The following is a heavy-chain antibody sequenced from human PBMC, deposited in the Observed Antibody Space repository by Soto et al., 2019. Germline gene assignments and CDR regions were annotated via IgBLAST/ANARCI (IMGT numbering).Heavy chain of an antibody. J-gene: IGHJ4*02. V-gene: IGHV3-33*01. Sequence: GGSLRLSCAASGFTFSSYGMHWVRQAPGKGLEWVAVIWYDGSNKYYADSVKGRFTISRDNSKNTLYLQMNSLRAEDTAVYYCARGAVSIAAPLLIDYWGQGTLVTVSS. CDR2: IWYDGSNK. CDR3: ARGAVSIAAPLLIDY. CDR1: GFTFSSYG. D-gene: IGHD6-6*01.